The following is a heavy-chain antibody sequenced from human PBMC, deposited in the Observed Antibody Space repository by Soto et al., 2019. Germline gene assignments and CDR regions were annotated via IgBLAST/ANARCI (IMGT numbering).Heavy chain of an antibody. D-gene: IGHD3-10*01. CDR2: IYYSGST. CDR3: ARVVLWFGELSGGGFDY. Sequence: QVQLQESGPGLVKPSQTLSLTCTVSGGSISSGDYYWSWIRQPPGKSLEWIGYIYYSGSTYYNPSLKSRVTISVDTSKNQFSLKLSSVTAADTAVYYCARVVLWFGELSGGGFDYWGQGTLVTVSS. V-gene: IGHV4-30-4*01. J-gene: IGHJ4*02. CDR1: GGSISSGDYY.